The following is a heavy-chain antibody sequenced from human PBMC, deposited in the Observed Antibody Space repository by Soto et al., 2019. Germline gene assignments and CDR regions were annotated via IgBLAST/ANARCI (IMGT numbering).Heavy chain of an antibody. V-gene: IGHV1-18*04. D-gene: IGHD2-2*03. J-gene: IGHJ4*02. CDR2: ISAYNGNT. CDR3: ARLDIVVVPAAMFLDY. Sequence: ASVKVSCKASGYTFTSYGISWVRQAPGQGLEWMGWISAYNGNTNYAQKLQGRVTTTTDTSTSTAYMELRSLRSDDTAVYYCARLDIVVVPAAMFLDYWGQGTLVTVS. CDR1: GYTFTSYG.